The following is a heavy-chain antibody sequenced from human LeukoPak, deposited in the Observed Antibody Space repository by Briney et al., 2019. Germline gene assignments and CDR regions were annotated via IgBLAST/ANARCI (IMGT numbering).Heavy chain of an antibody. Sequence: QPGTSLRLSCAASGFTFSSYAMHWVRQAPGKGLEWVSIISSGGVYDYYAESVKGRFTISRDNSKNTLYLQLNSLTTEDMAVYYCARDSTYYYDSGSSGPHYFDNWGQGTLVTVSS. CDR2: ISSGGVYD. V-gene: IGHV3-30*01. CDR3: ARDSTYYYDSGSSGPHYFDN. J-gene: IGHJ4*02. D-gene: IGHD3-10*01. CDR1: GFTFSSYA.